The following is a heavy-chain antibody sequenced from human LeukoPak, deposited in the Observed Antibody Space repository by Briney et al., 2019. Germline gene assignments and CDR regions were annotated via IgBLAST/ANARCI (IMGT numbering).Heavy chain of an antibody. J-gene: IGHJ4*02. D-gene: IGHD6-13*01. CDR2: ISGGGHNS. CDR1: GFTLSSYA. Sequence: GGSLRLSCEASGFTLSSYAMSWVRQAPGKGLEWVSVISGGGHNSYYADSVRGRFTISRDNSKNTVYLQMNSLRAEDAAVYYCAKDRSSWYYPFDYWGQGSLVTVSS. CDR3: AKDRSSWYYPFDY. V-gene: IGHV3-23*01.